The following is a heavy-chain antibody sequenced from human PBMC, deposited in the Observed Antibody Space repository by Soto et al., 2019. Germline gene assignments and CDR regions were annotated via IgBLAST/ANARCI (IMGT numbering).Heavy chain of an antibody. J-gene: IGHJ4*02. D-gene: IGHD3-22*01. CDR1: GFTVSSTY. V-gene: IGHV3-66*01. Sequence: GGSLRLSCAASGFTVSSTYMTWVRQAPGKGLEWVSVIYSAGTTYYADSVKGSFTISRDNSKNTLYLQMNSLRAEDTAVYYCAKTTPYYYDSSGYYTDYWGQGTLVNVSS. CDR3: AKTTPYYYDSSGYYTDY. CDR2: IYSAGTT.